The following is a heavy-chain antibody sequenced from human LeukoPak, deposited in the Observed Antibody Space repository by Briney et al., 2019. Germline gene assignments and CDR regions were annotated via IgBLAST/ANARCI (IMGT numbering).Heavy chain of an antibody. V-gene: IGHV3-21*01. Sequence: GGSLRLSCAASGFTFSSYSMNWVRQAPGKGLGWVSFISSGSIYIYYADSVKGRFTISRDNAKNSLYLQMNSLRAEDTAVYYCARSAGSATDLDFWGQGTLVTVSS. J-gene: IGHJ4*02. CDR1: GFTFSSYS. CDR2: ISSGSIYI. D-gene: IGHD3-10*01. CDR3: ARSAGSATDLDF.